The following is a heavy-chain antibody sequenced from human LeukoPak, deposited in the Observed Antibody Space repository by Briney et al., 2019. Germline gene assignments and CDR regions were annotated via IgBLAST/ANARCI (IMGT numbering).Heavy chain of an antibody. CDR3: TRDEGYSYGYYYYGMDV. CDR1: GFTFGDYA. CDR2: IRSKAYGGTT. V-gene: IGHV3-49*03. J-gene: IGHJ6*02. D-gene: IGHD5-18*01. Sequence: GGSLRLSCTASGFTFGDYAMSWFRQAPGKGLEWVGFIRSKAYGGTTEYAASVKGRFTISRDDSKSIAYLQMNSLKTEDTAVYYCTRDEGYSYGYYYYGMDVWGQGTTVTVSS.